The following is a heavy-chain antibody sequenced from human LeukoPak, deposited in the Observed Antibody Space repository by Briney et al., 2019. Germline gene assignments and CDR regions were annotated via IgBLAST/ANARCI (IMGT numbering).Heavy chain of an antibody. J-gene: IGHJ4*01. CDR1: GFTFSNSA. V-gene: IGHV3-23*01. CDR2: LSGSGITT. Sequence: QPGGSLRLSCAASGFTFSNSAMSWVRQAPGKGLKWVSTLSGSGITTYYADSVKGRFTISRDNSKNTLYLQMNSLRAEDTAVYYCAKGIYSSSWSYFDYWGHGTLVTVSS. CDR3: AKGIYSSSWSYFDY. D-gene: IGHD6-13*01.